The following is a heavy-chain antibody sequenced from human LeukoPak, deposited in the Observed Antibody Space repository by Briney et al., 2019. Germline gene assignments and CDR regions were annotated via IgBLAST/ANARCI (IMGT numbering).Heavy chain of an antibody. J-gene: IGHJ3*02. D-gene: IGHD3-16*02. Sequence: SETLSLTCAVYGGSFSGYYWSWIRQPPGKGLEWIGEINHSGSTNYNPSLKSRVTISVDTSKNQFSLKLSSVTAADTAVYYCARVTDRPYYDYVWRSYRYDAFDIWGQGTMVTVSS. CDR1: GGSFSGYY. V-gene: IGHV4-34*01. CDR2: INHSGST. CDR3: ARVTDRPYYDYVWRSYRYDAFDI.